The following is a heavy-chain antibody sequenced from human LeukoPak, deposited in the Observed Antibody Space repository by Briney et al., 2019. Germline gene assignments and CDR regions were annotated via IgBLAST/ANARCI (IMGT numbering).Heavy chain of an antibody. Sequence: ASVKVSCKASGYTFTGYYIHWVRQAPGQGLEWMGWIYPDSGGANYAQKFQGSITMTSDTSISTAYMELSRLRSDDTAVYYCARGTTIFGVAPPDYWGQGTLVTVSS. D-gene: IGHD3-3*01. CDR2: IYPDSGGA. CDR3: ARGTTIFGVAPPDY. CDR1: GYTFTGYY. V-gene: IGHV1-2*02. J-gene: IGHJ4*02.